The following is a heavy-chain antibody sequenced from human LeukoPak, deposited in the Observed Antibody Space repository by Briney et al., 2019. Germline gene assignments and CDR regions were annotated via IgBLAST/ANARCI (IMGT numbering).Heavy chain of an antibody. CDR2: INHSGST. CDR1: GGSFSGYY. Sequence: PSETLSLTCAVYGGSFSGYYWSWIRQPPGKGLEWIGEINHSGSTNYNPSLKSRVTISVDTSKNQFSLKLSSVTAADTAVYYCAREKKEAAAALNIDYWGQGTLVTVSS. CDR3: AREKKEAAAALNIDY. J-gene: IGHJ4*02. V-gene: IGHV4-34*01. D-gene: IGHD6-13*01.